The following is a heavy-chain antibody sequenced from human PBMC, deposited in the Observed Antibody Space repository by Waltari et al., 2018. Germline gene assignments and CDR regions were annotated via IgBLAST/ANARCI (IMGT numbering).Heavy chain of an antibody. CDR1: GFTFSSYS. J-gene: IGHJ4*02. CDR2: ISSSSSYI. Sequence: EVQLVESGGGLVKPGGSLRLSCAASGFTFSSYSMNWVRQAPGKGLEWVSSISSSSSYIYYAASVKGRFTISRDKATNSLYLQMNSLRAEDTAVYYCARDQKYGSGSYGYWGQGTLVTVSS. V-gene: IGHV3-21*01. D-gene: IGHD3-10*01. CDR3: ARDQKYGSGSYGY.